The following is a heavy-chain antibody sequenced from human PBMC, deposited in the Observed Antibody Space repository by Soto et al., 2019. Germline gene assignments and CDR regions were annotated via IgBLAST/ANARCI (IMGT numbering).Heavy chain of an antibody. CDR3: ARTLYGDNVDY. CDR1: GFTFTYSA. CDR2: IVVGSGTT. Sequence: QIQVVQSGPEVRKPGTSVKVSCRTSGFTFTYSAIQWVRQARGQSLEWIGWIVVGSGTTNFAPKFQERVTITWDMSISTAYMELSSLRSEDTAVYYCARTLYGDNVDYWGQGTLVTVSS. V-gene: IGHV1-58*02. D-gene: IGHD4-17*01. J-gene: IGHJ4*02.